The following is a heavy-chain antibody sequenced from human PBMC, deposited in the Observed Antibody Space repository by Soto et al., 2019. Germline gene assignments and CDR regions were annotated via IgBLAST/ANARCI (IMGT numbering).Heavy chain of an antibody. J-gene: IGHJ5*02. Sequence: QVQLQESGPGLVKPSQTLSLTCTVSGGSISSGDYCWSWIRQSPGKGLEWIAYIYYSGITDYNPSLKSRVTLSVDTSKKQISLKLNSVTAADTAVYYCARGGSVGTYFDPWGQGTLVTVSS. CDR2: IYYSGIT. CDR1: GGSISSGDYC. D-gene: IGHD2-15*01. V-gene: IGHV4-30-4*01. CDR3: ARGGSVGTYFDP.